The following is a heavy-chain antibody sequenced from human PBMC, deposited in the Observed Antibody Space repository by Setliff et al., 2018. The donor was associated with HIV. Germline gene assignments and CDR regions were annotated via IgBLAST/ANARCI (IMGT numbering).Heavy chain of an antibody. V-gene: IGHV3-23*01. Sequence: PGGSLRLSCAASGFTFSSYAMSWVRQAPGKGLEWVSSLSGHTMTTYYAGSVKGRSTIYRDVSNNTLYFQMNSLRAEDTAIYFCAKNDDILTGFANWGQGTLVTVSS. CDR2: LSGHTMTT. CDR3: AKNDDILTGFAN. CDR1: GFTFSSYA. J-gene: IGHJ4*02. D-gene: IGHD3-9*01.